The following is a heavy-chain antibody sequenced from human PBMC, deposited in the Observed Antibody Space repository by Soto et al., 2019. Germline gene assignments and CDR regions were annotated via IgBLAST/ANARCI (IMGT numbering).Heavy chain of an antibody. CDR2: ISYDGSNK. J-gene: IGHJ5*01. CDR1: GFTFSSYG. V-gene: IGHV3-30*18. D-gene: IGHD2-21*01. CDR3: AKIFLAGDYTPVEDNWLDS. Sequence: GGSLRLSCAASGFTFSSYGMHWVRQAPGKGLEWVAVISYDGSNKYYADSVKGRFTISRDNSKNTLYLQMNSLRAEDTAVYYCAKIFLAGDYTPVEDNWLDSWGKGTLVTVSS.